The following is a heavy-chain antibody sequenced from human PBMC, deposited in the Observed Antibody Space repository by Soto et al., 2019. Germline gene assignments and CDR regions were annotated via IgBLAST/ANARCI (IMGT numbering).Heavy chain of an antibody. CDR3: ARRDAIWGNYLLAY. CDR2: IYYSGDT. J-gene: IGHJ4*02. D-gene: IGHD3-16*02. Sequence: PSETLSLTCTVSGGSLSGYYWSWIRQPPGKGLEWIGYIYYSGDTNYNSSLKSRVTISLDMSKKQFSLNLSSVTAADTAVYYCARRDAIWGNYLLAYWGQGTLVPVSS. CDR1: GGSLSGYY. V-gene: IGHV4-59*08.